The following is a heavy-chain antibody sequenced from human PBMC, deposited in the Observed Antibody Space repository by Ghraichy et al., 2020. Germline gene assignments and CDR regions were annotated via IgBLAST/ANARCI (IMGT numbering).Heavy chain of an antibody. Sequence: CAASGFRVSSNYMSWVRQTPGKGLELVSVIYSGGSIYYADSVKGRFTISRDNSKNTLYLQMNSLGTDDTAVYYCARRSLWFGELFNYYYYMDVWGKGTTVTVSS. J-gene: IGHJ6*03. CDR1: GFRVSSNY. D-gene: IGHD3-10*01. V-gene: IGHV3-66*02. CDR3: ARRSLWFGELFNYYYYMDV. CDR2: IYSGGSI.